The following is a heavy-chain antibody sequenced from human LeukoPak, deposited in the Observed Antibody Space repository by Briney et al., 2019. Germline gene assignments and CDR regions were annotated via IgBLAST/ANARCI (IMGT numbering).Heavy chain of an antibody. CDR1: GGTFSSYA. Sequence: SVKVSCKASGGTFSSYAISWVRQAPGQGLEWMGRIIPIFGTANYAQKFQGRVTITTDESTSTAYMELSRLRSDDTAVYYCASVSIAAGGYWGQGTLVTVSS. V-gene: IGHV1-69*05. CDR2: IIPIFGTA. J-gene: IGHJ4*02. D-gene: IGHD6-13*01. CDR3: ASVSIAAGGY.